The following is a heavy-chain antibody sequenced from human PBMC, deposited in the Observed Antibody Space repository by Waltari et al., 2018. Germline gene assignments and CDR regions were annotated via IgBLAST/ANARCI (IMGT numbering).Heavy chain of an antibody. V-gene: IGHV4-59*11. CDR2: IYYSGST. Sequence: QVQLQESGPGLVKPSETLSLTCTVSGGSISSHYWSWIRQPPGKGLEWIGYIYYSGSTNYNPSLKSRVTISVDTSKNQFSLKLSSVTAADTAVYYCARDLGAAAGTFWFDPWGQGTLVTVSS. D-gene: IGHD6-13*01. CDR3: ARDLGAAAGTFWFDP. CDR1: GGSISSHY. J-gene: IGHJ5*02.